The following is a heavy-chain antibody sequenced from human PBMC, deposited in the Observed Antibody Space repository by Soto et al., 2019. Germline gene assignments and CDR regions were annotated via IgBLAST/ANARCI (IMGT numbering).Heavy chain of an antibody. CDR3: AKDKGGRYCSRTSCLYSFDY. CDR2: ISDSGST. V-gene: IGHV3-23*01. J-gene: IGHJ4*02. CDR1: GFTFSTYA. D-gene: IGHD2-2*01. Sequence: EVQLLESGGGLVQPGGSLRLSSTASGFTFSTYAMSWVRQAPGKGLEWVSTISDSGSTYYADSVKGRFTISRDNSKNTLYLEMNSLRAEYTAVYYCAKDKGGRYCSRTSCLYSFDYWGQGTLVTVSS.